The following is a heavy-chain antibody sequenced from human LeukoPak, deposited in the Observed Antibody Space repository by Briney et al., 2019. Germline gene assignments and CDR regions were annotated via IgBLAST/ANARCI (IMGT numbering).Heavy chain of an antibody. CDR3: ARLLNNYGSGSYAPDAFDI. V-gene: IGHV1-8*01. Sequence: ASVKVSCKASGYTFTSYDINWVRQATGQGLEWMGWMNPNSGNTGYAQKFQGWVTMTRDTSISTAYMELSRLRSDDTAVYYCARLLNNYGSGSYAPDAFDIWGQGTMVTVSS. CDR2: MNPNSGNT. D-gene: IGHD3-10*01. J-gene: IGHJ3*02. CDR1: GYTFTSYD.